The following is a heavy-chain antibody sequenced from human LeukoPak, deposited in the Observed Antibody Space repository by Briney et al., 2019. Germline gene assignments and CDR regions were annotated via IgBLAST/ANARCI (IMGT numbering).Heavy chain of an antibody. J-gene: IGHJ5*02. Sequence: GGSLRLSCAASGFTFTSYWMSWVRQVPGKGLEWVANIKQDGSEKYYVDSVKGRFSISRDNAKNSLYLQMNSLRVEDTAVYYCARSYLEMVPASWGQGTLVTVSS. CDR3: ARSYLEMVPAS. CDR2: IKQDGSEK. D-gene: IGHD3-10*01. CDR1: GFTFTSYW. V-gene: IGHV3-7*01.